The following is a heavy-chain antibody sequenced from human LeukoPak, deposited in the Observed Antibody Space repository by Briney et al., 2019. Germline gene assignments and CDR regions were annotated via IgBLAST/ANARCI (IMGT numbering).Heavy chain of an antibody. D-gene: IGHD2-2*02. V-gene: IGHV4-34*01. Sequence: SETLSLTCAVYGGSFSGYYWSWIRQPPGKGLEWIGSIYYSGSTYYNPSLKSRVTISVDTSKNQFSLKLSSVTAADTAVYYCARDGDIVVVPAAIFKDYYYGMDVWGQGTTVTVSS. CDR3: ARDGDIVVVPAAIFKDYYYGMDV. CDR2: IYYSGST. J-gene: IGHJ6*02. CDR1: GGSFSGYY.